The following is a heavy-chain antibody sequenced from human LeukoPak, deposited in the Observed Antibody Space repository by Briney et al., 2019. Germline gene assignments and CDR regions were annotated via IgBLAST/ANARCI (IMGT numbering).Heavy chain of an antibody. D-gene: IGHD4-17*01. CDR3: AKDHDSGDYLAFYMDV. J-gene: IGHJ6*03. Sequence: PGGSLRLSCASSGLTFADYAMHWVRHRPGKGLEWISLISRDGSSTYYGDAGKGRFTTSRDNIKNYLFLQMDSLRVDDTAFYFCAKDHDSGDYLAFYMDVWGKGATVTVSS. CDR2: ISRDGSST. CDR1: GLTFADYA. V-gene: IGHV3-43D*04.